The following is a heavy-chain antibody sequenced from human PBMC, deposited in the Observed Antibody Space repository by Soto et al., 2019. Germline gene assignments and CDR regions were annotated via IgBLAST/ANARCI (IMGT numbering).Heavy chain of an antibody. CDR1: GFTFSSYW. D-gene: IGHD3-22*01. J-gene: IGHJ6*02. V-gene: IGHV3-7*04. CDR3: ARFYYDSSGSLPSPYYYSYGMDV. Sequence: EVQLVESGGGLVQPGGSLRLSCAASGFTFSSYWMSWVRQAPGKGLEWVANIKQDGSEKYYVDSVKGRFTISRDNAKNSLYLQMNSLRAEDTAVYYCARFYYDSSGSLPSPYYYSYGMDVWGQGTTVTVSS. CDR2: IKQDGSEK.